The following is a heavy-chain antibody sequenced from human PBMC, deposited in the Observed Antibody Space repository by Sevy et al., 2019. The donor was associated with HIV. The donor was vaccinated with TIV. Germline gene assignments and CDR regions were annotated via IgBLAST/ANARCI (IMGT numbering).Heavy chain of an antibody. V-gene: IGHV3-48*02. D-gene: IGHD3-16*01. CDR2: ISSSSSTI. J-gene: IGHJ4*02. CDR1: GFTFSSYS. CDR3: ARDRRGYDYVWGSYRDY. Sequence: LSLTCAASGFTFSSYSMNWVRQTPGKGLEWVSYISSSSSTIYYADSVKGRFTISRDNAKNSLYLQMNSLRDEDTAVYYCARDRRGYDYVWGSYRDYWGQGTLVTVSS.